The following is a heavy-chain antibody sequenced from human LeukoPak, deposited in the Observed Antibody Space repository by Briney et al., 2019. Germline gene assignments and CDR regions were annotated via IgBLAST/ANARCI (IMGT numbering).Heavy chain of an antibody. CDR3: AKDPLVSSQEYFDY. D-gene: IGHD2-2*01. CDR1: GFTFSSYE. Sequence: GGSLRLSCAASGFTFSSYEMNWVRQAPGKGLEWVSYISSSGSTIYYADSVKGRFTISRDNAKNSLYLQMNSLRAEDTAVYYCAKDPLVSSQEYFDYWGQGTLVTVSS. J-gene: IGHJ4*02. CDR2: ISSSGSTI. V-gene: IGHV3-48*03.